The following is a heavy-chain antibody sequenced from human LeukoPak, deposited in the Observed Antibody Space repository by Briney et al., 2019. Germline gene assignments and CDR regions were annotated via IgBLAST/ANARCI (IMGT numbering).Heavy chain of an antibody. V-gene: IGHV3-23*01. J-gene: IGHJ4*02. D-gene: IGHD3-3*01. CDR2: ISGSGGST. CDR1: GFTVSSNS. CDR3: AKDEVGASGYYDFWSGYDPFDY. Sequence: GGSLRLSCAASGFTVSSNSMSWVRQAPGKGLEWVSAISGSGGSTYYADSVKGRFTISRDNSKNTLYLQMNSLRAEDTAVYYCAKDEVGASGYYDFWSGYDPFDYWGQGTLVTVSS.